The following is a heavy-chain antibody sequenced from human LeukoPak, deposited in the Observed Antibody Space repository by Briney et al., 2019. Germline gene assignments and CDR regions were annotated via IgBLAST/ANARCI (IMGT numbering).Heavy chain of an antibody. Sequence: ASVKVSCKAFGYTFTSNYMHWVRQAPGQGPEWMGVISPSGGSTTYAQKFQGRVTLTRDMSTSTDYLELSSLRSDDTAVYYCARDQGVLLWFGELGDAFDIWGQGTMVTVSS. CDR3: ARDQGVLLWFGELGDAFDI. V-gene: IGHV1-46*01. CDR1: GYTFTSNY. J-gene: IGHJ3*02. CDR2: ISPSGGST. D-gene: IGHD3-10*01.